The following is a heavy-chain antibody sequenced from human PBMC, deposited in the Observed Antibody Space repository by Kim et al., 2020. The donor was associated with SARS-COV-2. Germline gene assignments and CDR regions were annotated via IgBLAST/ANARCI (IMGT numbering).Heavy chain of an antibody. D-gene: IGHD1-26*01. Sequence: NADSVKGRFTMSRDNARNTLYLQMNSLRAEDTAVYYCATFACQWDEAYWGQGTLFTVSS. J-gene: IGHJ4*02. V-gene: IGHV3-74*01. CDR3: ATFACQWDEAY.